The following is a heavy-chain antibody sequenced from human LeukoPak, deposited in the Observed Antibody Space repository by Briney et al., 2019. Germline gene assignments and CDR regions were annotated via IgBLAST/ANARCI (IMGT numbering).Heavy chain of an antibody. J-gene: IGHJ4*02. CDR3: ARGPHDGSGYYGVY. Sequence: ASGTVSCKSSGYTFTIYDINWVRQGTGQGLEWMGWMNPNSGNTGYAQKFQGRVTITRNTSIGTAYMELSSLRSEDTAVYYCARGPHDGSGYYGVYWGQGTLVTVSS. V-gene: IGHV1-8*03. D-gene: IGHD3-22*01. CDR1: GYTFTIYD. CDR2: MNPNSGNT.